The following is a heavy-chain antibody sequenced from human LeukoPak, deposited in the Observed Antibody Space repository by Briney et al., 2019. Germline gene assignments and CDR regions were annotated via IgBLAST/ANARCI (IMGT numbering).Heavy chain of an antibody. Sequence: PGGSLRLSCAASGFTFSSYAMSWVRQAPGMGLEWVSAISASGGSTYYADSVKGRFTISRDNSKNTLYLQMNSLRVEDTAVYYCAKGGGATVPFDNWGQGTLVTVSS. D-gene: IGHD4-11*01. V-gene: IGHV3-23*01. CDR2: ISASGGST. CDR1: GFTFSSYA. CDR3: AKGGGATVPFDN. J-gene: IGHJ4*02.